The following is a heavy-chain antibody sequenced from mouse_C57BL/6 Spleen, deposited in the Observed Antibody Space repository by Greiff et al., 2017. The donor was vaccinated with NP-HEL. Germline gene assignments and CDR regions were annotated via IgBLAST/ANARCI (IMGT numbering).Heavy chain of an antibody. CDR3: ARRVVYYGSSLDY. CDR1: GYTFTSYW. D-gene: IGHD1-1*01. J-gene: IGHJ2*01. CDR2: IDPSDSET. Sequence: VKLQQPGAELVRPGSSVKLSCKASGYTFTSYWMHWVKQRPIQGLEWIGNIDPSDSETHYNQKFKDKATLTVDKSSSTAYMQLSSLTSEDSAVYYCARRVVYYGSSLDYWGQGTTLTVSS. V-gene: IGHV1-52*01.